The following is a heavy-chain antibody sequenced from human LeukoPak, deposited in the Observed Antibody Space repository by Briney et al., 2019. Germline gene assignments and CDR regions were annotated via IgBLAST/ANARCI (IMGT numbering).Heavy chain of an antibody. V-gene: IGHV3-11*01. CDR1: GFTFSDYY. CDR2: ISSSGSTI. CDR3: ASPITMIVVVTANPYDAFDI. J-gene: IGHJ3*02. D-gene: IGHD3-22*01. Sequence: KPGGSLILSCAASGFTFSDYYMSWIRQAPGKGLEWVSYISSSGSTIYYADSVKGRFTISRDNAKNSLYLQMNSLRAEDTAVYYCASPITMIVVVTANPYDAFDIWGQGTMVTVSS.